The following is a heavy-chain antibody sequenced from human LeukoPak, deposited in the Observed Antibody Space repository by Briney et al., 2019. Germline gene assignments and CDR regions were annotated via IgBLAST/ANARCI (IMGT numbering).Heavy chain of an antibody. V-gene: IGHV3-21*01. CDR2: ISSSSSYI. CDR1: GFTLSSYN. D-gene: IGHD3-22*01. J-gene: IGHJ4*02. Sequence: GGSLRLSCAASGFTLSSYNMNWVRQAPGKGLEWVSSISSSSSYIHYTDSVKGRFTISRDNTKKSLYLQMNSLRAEDTAVYYCARDRYDRSGYYDYWGQGTLVTVSS. CDR3: ARDRYDRSGYYDY.